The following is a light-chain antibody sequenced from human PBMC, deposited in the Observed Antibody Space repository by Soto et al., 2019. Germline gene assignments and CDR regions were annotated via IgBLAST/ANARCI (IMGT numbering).Light chain of an antibody. V-gene: IGKV4-1*01. Sequence: DIVMTQSPDSLAVSLGERATINCTSSQSVLYSSNNNNYLAWYQQKPGQPPKLLVYWASTRESGVPDRFSGSGSGTEFTLTIISLQAEDVAVYYCQQYYSTPWTFGQGTKVEIK. CDR3: QQYYSTPWT. J-gene: IGKJ1*01. CDR1: QSVLYSSNNNNY. CDR2: WAS.